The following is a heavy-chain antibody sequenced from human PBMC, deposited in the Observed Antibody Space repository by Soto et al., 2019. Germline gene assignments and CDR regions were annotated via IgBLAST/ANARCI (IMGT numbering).Heavy chain of an antibody. CDR2: INHSGST. Sequence: SETLSLTCAVYGGSFSGYYWSWIRQPPGKGLEWIGEINHSGSTNYNPSLKSRVTISVDTSKNQFSLKLSSVTAADTAVYYCARGLRYYDFWSGYTHPNGMYVWGQGTTVT. CDR1: GGSFSGYY. CDR3: ARGLRYYDFWSGYTHPNGMYV. D-gene: IGHD3-3*01. V-gene: IGHV4-34*01. J-gene: IGHJ6*02.